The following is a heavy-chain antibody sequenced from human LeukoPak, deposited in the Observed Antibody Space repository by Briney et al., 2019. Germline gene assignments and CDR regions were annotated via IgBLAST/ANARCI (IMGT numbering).Heavy chain of an antibody. CDR3: ARDLRGTNYYYYYMDV. D-gene: IGHD1-1*01. J-gene: IGHJ6*03. V-gene: IGHV3-7*01. CDR2: IKQDGSEK. Sequence: PGGSLRLSCAASGFTFSSYWMSWVRQAPGKGLEWVANIKQDGSEKYYVDSVKGRFTISRDNAKNSLYLQMNSLRAEDTAVYYCARDLRGTNYYYYYMDVWGKGTTVTVSS. CDR1: GFTFSSYW.